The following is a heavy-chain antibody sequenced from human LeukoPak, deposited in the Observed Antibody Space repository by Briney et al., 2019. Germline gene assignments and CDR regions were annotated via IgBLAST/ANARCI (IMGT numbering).Heavy chain of an antibody. CDR2: ISWNSDFI. D-gene: IGHD3-10*01. J-gene: IGHJ4*02. CDR1: GFTFDDYT. Sequence: GRSLRLSCAASGFTFDDYTMHWVRQPPGKGLEWVSGISWNSDFIVYGGSVKGRFTISRDNAKNSLYLQMNSLRAEDTALYYCAKSHGAGRYYPLEYWGQGTLLTVSS. CDR3: AKSHGAGRYYPLEY. V-gene: IGHV3-9*01.